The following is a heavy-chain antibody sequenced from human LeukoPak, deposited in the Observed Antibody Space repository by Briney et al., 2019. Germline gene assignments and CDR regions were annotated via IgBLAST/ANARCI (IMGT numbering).Heavy chain of an antibody. D-gene: IGHD2-15*01. CDR3: ARDRLWWSEPNWFDP. CDR1: GFTISSYG. J-gene: IGHJ5*02. V-gene: IGHV3-21*01. Sequence: PGGTLRLSCAASGFTISSYGMNWVRQAPGKGLEWVSSISSSSSYIYYADSVKGRFTISRDNAKNSLYLQMNSLRAEDTAVYYCARDRLWWSEPNWFDPWGQGTLVTVSS. CDR2: ISSSSSYI.